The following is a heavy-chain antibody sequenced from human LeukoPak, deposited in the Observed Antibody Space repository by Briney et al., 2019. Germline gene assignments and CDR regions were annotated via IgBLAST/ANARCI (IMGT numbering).Heavy chain of an antibody. CDR3: ARDSGDDSSGYYFPYFDY. V-gene: IGHV4-59*01. CDR1: GGSISSYY. J-gene: IGHJ4*02. CDR2: IYYSGST. D-gene: IGHD3-22*01. Sequence: PSETLSLTRTVSGGSISSYYWSWIRQPPGKGLEWIGYIYYSGSTNYNPSLKSRVTISVDTSKNQFSLKLSSVTAADTAVYYCARDSGDDSSGYYFPYFDYWGQGTLVTVSS.